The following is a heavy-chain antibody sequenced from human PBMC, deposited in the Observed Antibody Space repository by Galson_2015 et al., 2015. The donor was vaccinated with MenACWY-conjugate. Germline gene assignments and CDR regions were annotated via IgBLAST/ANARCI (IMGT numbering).Heavy chain of an antibody. CDR1: GDSFNTYS. CDR2: IIPVFHTT. CDR3: ARPGGDYEQRTFFDY. V-gene: IGHV1-69*13. D-gene: IGHD4-17*01. J-gene: IGHJ4*02. Sequence: SVKVSCKASGDSFNTYSFNWIRQAPGQGPEWLGGIIPVFHTTDYAQRFQGRLPITADESTRTVYMELSSLRSDDTAIYYCARPGGDYEQRTFFDYWGQGTLVTVSS.